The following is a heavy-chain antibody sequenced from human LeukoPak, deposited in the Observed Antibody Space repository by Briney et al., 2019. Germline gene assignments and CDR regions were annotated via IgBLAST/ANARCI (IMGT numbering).Heavy chain of an antibody. CDR3: ARAGRWFGESNFDY. V-gene: IGHV1-18*04. Sequence: GASVRVSCKASGYTFTSYGISWVRHAPGQGLEWMGWISAYNGNTNYAQKLQGRVTMTTDTSTSTAYMELRSLRSDDTAVYYCARAGRWFGESNFDYWGQGTLVTVSS. J-gene: IGHJ4*02. CDR1: GYTFTSYG. CDR2: ISAYNGNT. D-gene: IGHD3-10*01.